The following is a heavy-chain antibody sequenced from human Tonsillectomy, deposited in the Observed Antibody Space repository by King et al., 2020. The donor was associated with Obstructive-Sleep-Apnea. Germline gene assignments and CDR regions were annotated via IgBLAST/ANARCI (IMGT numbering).Heavy chain of an antibody. D-gene: IGHD2-2*01. Sequence: VQLQESGPGLVKPSETLSLTCTVSGGSITSYYWSWLRQPPGKGLEWIGSIYYSGSTKYNPSLKSPVTISVDTSKNQFSLKLSSVTTADTAVYYCAGAYIVVVPAAMPGWFDPWGQGTLVTVSS. CDR2: IYYSGST. CDR1: GGSITSYY. CDR3: AGAYIVVVPAAMPGWFDP. J-gene: IGHJ5*02. V-gene: IGHV4-59*01.